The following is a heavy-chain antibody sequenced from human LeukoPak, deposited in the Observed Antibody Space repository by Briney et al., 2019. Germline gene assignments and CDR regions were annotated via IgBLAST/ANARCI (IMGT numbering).Heavy chain of an antibody. CDR3: AKHRDYGDYFPDAFDI. CDR2: INSDGSST. J-gene: IGHJ3*02. Sequence: GGSLRLSCAASGFTLSSYWMHWVRQAPGKGLVWVSLINSDGSSTSYADSVKGRFTISRDNAKNTLYLQMNSLRAEDTAVYYCAKHRDYGDYFPDAFDIWGQGTMVTVSS. V-gene: IGHV3-74*01. D-gene: IGHD4-17*01. CDR1: GFTLSSYW.